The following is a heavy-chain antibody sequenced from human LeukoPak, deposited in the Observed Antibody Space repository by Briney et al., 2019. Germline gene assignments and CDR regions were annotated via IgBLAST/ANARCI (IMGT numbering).Heavy chain of an antibody. D-gene: IGHD2-2*01. CDR1: GYSISSGYY. V-gene: IGHV4-38-2*01. Sequence: SETLSLTCAVSGYSISSGYYWGWIRQPPGKGLEWIGSIYHSGSTYYNPSLKSRVTISVDTSKNQFSLKLSSVTVADTAVYYCARTRGYCSSTSCYPRGAFDIWGQGTMVTVSS. CDR3: ARTRGYCSSTSCYPRGAFDI. J-gene: IGHJ3*02. CDR2: IYHSGST.